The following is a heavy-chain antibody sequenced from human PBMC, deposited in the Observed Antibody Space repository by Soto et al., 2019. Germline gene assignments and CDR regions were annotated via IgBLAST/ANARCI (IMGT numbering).Heavy chain of an antibody. CDR1: GGSFSGYH. CDR2: INHSGST. D-gene: IGHD5-12*01. CDR3: ARNARWLRTYYCDGMDG. V-gene: IGHV4-34*01. Sequence: QVQLQQWGAGLLKPSETLSLTCAVYGGSFSGYHWSWIRQPPGKGLEWIGEINHSGSTNYNPSLKSRVTIPIDTTKNQFSLKLTSVAAADTAVYYCARNARWLRTYYCDGMDGWGQGTTVTVS. J-gene: IGHJ6*02.